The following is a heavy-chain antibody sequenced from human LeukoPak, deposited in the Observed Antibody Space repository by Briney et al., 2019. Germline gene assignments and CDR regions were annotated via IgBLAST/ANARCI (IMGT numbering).Heavy chain of an antibody. CDR3: ARGRSQLLWFGEDQYYFDY. CDR2: INHSGST. J-gene: IGHJ4*02. Sequence: PSETLSLTCAVYGGSFSGYYWSWIRQPPGKGLEWIGEINHSGSTNYNPSLKSRVTISVDTSKNQFSLKLSSVTAADTAVYYCARGRSQLLWFGEDQYYFDYWGQGTLVTVSS. V-gene: IGHV4-34*01. CDR1: GGSFSGYY. D-gene: IGHD3-10*01.